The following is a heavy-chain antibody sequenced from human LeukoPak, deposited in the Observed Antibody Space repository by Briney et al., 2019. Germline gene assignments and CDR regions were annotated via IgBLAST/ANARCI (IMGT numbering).Heavy chain of an antibody. V-gene: IGHV3-23*01. Sequence: QPGGSLRLSCAASGFSFSNYGMNWVRQAPGKGLEWVSGIIGSGGTTYYADSVKGRFTISRDNSKNTLYLQMNSLRAEDTAVYYCARETMVRDLYYYYYYMDVWGKGTTVTVSS. CDR3: ARETMVRDLYYYYYYMDV. D-gene: IGHD3-10*01. J-gene: IGHJ6*03. CDR1: GFSFSNYG. CDR2: IIGSGGTT.